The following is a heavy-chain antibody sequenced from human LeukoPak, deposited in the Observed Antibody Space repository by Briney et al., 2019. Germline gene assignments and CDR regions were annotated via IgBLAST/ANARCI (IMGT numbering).Heavy chain of an antibody. D-gene: IGHD6-19*01. CDR2: FFHSGNN. J-gene: IGHJ4*02. Sequence: SETLSLTCTVSGYSITSGYYWAWFRQSPGKGLEGIGSFFHSGNNFYNPSLMSRVTISLVTSRNQFSLKLNSVTAADTAVYYCARRGYASGWHAYDSWGQGVLVAVSS. CDR1: GYSITSGYY. CDR3: ARRGYASGWHAYDS. V-gene: IGHV4-38-2*02.